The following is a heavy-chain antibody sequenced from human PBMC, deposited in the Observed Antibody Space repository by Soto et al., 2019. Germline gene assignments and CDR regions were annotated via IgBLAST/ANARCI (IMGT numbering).Heavy chain of an antibody. D-gene: IGHD1-26*01. Sequence: QVQLVQSGAEVREPGASVKVSCKASGYSFTRLDINWVRQTAGQGLEWMGWMQPSTGRTGYAQKCQGRVTMTRDTSINTAYMELTTLTSDDTAFYYCARGVSAGVDYWGQGTLVTVSS. J-gene: IGHJ4*02. CDR1: GYSFTRLD. V-gene: IGHV1-8*01. CDR3: ARGVSAGVDY. CDR2: MQPSTGRT.